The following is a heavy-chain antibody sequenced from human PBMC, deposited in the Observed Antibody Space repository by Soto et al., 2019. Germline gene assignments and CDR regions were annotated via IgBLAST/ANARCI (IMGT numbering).Heavy chain of an antibody. V-gene: IGHV3-23*01. CDR3: AKGQGLSYYYDS. J-gene: IGHJ4*02. Sequence: EVQLLESGGGLVQPGGSRRLSCAASGFTFSSYAMSWVRLAPGKGLAWSSSIGGSGGTYYADSVKGRFTLSRDNSKNMLYLHLNSLRAEDTAMYYCAKGQGLSYYYDSCGQGTLVTVSS. CDR1: GFTFSSYA. CDR2: IGGSGGT.